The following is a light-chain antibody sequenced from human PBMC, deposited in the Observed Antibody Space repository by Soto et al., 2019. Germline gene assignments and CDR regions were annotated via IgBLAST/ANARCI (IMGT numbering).Light chain of an antibody. V-gene: IGKV3-20*01. CDR3: QQYETSPRT. Sequence: EIVLTQSPRTLSLSPGERATLSCRSSQSGSNNYLAWYQQKPGQAPRLLIYGASSRATGIPDRFSGSGSGTDFTLTISRLEPEDFAVYYCQQYETSPRTFGQGTKV. CDR2: GAS. J-gene: IGKJ1*01. CDR1: QSGSNNY.